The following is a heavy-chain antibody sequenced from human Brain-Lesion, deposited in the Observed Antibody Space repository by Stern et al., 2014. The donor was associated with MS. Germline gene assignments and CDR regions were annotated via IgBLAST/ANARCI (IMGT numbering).Heavy chain of an antibody. CDR3: ATPADGGSIDS. CDR2: IYPGDSDT. J-gene: IGHJ4*02. D-gene: IGHD6-13*01. Sequence: MQLVESGAEVKKPGESLKISCKSSGYSFTSYWIRWVRQIPGKGPEWMGIIYPGDSDTRYSPSFQGQVTISAAKSTSTASLPWGSLKASDTAMYYCATPADGGSIDSWGQGTLVTVSS. CDR1: GYSFTSYW. V-gene: IGHV5-51*01.